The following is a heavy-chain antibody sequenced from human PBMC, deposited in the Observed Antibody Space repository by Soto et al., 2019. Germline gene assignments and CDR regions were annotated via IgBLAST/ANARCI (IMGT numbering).Heavy chain of an antibody. CDR1: GASISGSYYY. J-gene: IGHJ4*02. Sequence: TLSLTCAVSGASISGSYYYWAWLRQSPGKGPEWIGSVFYTGFTSYNPSLESRVSVSVDTSKSQFSLKLSAVTAADTAVYYCATSQKGYNWNYFDHWGQGALVTVSS. V-gene: IGHV4-39*01. CDR2: VFYTGFT. D-gene: IGHD1-20*01. CDR3: ATSQKGYNWNYFDH.